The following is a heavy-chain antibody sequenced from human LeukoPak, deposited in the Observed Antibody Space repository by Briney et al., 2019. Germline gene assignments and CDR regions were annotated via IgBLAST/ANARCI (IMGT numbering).Heavy chain of an antibody. Sequence: ASVKVSCKASGYTFTSYGISWVRQAPGQGLAWMGWISAYNGNTHYARRLQGRVTMTTDKSTSTAYRELRSLRSDDTAVYYCARVFSVATGDYWGQGTLVTVSS. CDR1: GYTFTSYG. J-gene: IGHJ4*02. CDR3: ARVFSVATGDY. D-gene: IGHD5-12*01. V-gene: IGHV1-18*04. CDR2: ISAYNGNT.